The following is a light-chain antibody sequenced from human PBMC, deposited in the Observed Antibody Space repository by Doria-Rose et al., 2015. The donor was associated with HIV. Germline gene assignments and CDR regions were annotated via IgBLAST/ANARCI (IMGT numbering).Light chain of an antibody. CDR1: QSLLYNSKNY. Sequence: DIRMTQSPESLGMSLGERATLNCKSNQSLLYNSKNYLAWYQQKPGQPTKLLIYWASTRQSGVPARFSGSGSGTDFTLTISSLEAEDVAVYYCQQYYDTPSFGPGTTVDIK. V-gene: IGKV4-1*01. CDR2: WAS. J-gene: IGKJ3*01. CDR3: QQYYDTPS.